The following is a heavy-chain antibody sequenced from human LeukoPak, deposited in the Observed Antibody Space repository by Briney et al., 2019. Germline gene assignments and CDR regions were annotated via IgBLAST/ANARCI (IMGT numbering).Heavy chain of an antibody. Sequence: GGSLRLSCAASGFTFSSYEMNWVRQAPGKGLEWVSYISSSGSTIYYADSVKGRFTISRDNAKNSLYLQMNSLRAEDTAVYYCARVKYLNWFDPWGQGTLVTVSS. V-gene: IGHV3-48*03. CDR2: ISSSGSTI. CDR1: GFTFSSYE. J-gene: IGHJ5*02. D-gene: IGHD6-6*01. CDR3: ARVKYLNWFDP.